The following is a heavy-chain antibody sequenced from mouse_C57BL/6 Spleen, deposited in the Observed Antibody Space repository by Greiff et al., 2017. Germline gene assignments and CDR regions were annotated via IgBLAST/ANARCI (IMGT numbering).Heavy chain of an antibody. V-gene: IGHV1-9*01. Sequence: QVQLQQSGAELMKPGASVKLSCKATGYTFTGYWIEWVKQRPGHGLEWIGEILPGRGSTNYNEKFKGKATFTADTSSNTAYMQLSSLTSEDSAIYYCARRGWSESFAYWGQGTLVTVSA. J-gene: IGHJ3*01. CDR1: GYTFTGYW. CDR2: ILPGRGST. CDR3: ARRGWSESFAY. D-gene: IGHD3-3*01.